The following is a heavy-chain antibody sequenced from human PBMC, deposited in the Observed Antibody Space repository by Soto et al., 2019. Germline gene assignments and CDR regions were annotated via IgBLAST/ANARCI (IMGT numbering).Heavy chain of an antibody. V-gene: IGHV3-23*01. Sequence: EVQLLESGGGLVQPGGSLRLSCAASGFTFSSYAMSWVRQAPGKGLEWVSAISGSGGSTYYADSVKGRFTISRDNSKNTLYQQMNSLRAEDTAVYYCAKDMGPGYCSGGSCYLDAFDIWGQGTMVTVSS. CDR1: GFTFSSYA. CDR2: ISGSGGST. J-gene: IGHJ3*02. D-gene: IGHD2-15*01. CDR3: AKDMGPGYCSGGSCYLDAFDI.